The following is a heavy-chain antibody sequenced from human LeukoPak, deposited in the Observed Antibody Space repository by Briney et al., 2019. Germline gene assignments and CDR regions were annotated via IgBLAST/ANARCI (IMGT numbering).Heavy chain of an antibody. CDR1: GFTVSSNY. CDR3: ATGEPYYYYGMDV. V-gene: IGHV3-66*02. Sequence: GGSLRLSCAASGFTVSSNYMSWVRRAPGKGLEWVSVIYSGGSTYYADSVKGRFTISRDNSKNTLYLQMNSLRAEDTAVYYCATGEPYYYYGMDVWGQGTTVTVSS. J-gene: IGHJ6*02. CDR2: IYSGGST.